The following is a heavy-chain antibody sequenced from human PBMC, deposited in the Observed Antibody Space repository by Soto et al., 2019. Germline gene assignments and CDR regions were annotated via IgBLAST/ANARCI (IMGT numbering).Heavy chain of an antibody. V-gene: IGHV3-23*01. CDR3: AKEKNYFVSSGGGLFGFDY. CDR2: ISGSGGST. CDR1: GFTFSSYA. D-gene: IGHD3-22*01. J-gene: IGHJ4*02. Sequence: EVQLLESGGGLVQPGGSLRLSCSASGFTFSSYAMSWVRQATGKGLEWVSAISGSGGSTYYADSVKGRFTISRDNSKNTLYLQMNILRAEDTAGYYCAKEKNYFVSSGGGLFGFDYWGQGNLVTVSS.